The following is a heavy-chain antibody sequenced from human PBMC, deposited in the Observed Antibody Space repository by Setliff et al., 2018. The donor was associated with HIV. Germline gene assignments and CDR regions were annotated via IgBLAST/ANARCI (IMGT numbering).Heavy chain of an antibody. CDR2: INQDGSVT. CDR3: ARDPGSSSFDY. Sequence: GFTFSTYWMSWVRQTPGKGLEFVANINQDGSVTNYVDSVKGRFTISRDNARNLVYLQMSSLRAEDTAAYYCARDPGSSSFDYWGQGAPVTVSS. D-gene: IGHD6-19*01. V-gene: IGHV3-7*03. J-gene: IGHJ4*02. CDR1: GFTFSTYW.